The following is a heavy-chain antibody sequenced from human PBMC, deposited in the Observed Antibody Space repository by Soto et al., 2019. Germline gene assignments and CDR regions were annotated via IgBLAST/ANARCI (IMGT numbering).Heavy chain of an antibody. V-gene: IGHV1-69*02. CDR1: GGTFSSY. CDR3: ANLATADTLDY. D-gene: IGHD6-13*01. Sequence: QVQLVQSGAEVKKPGSSVKVSCKASGGTFSSYISWVRQAPGQGLERMGRIIPILGIANYAQKFQGKVTITADKSTSTAYMELSSLRSEDTAVYYCANLATADTLDYWGQGTLVTVSS. J-gene: IGHJ4*02. CDR2: IIPILGIA.